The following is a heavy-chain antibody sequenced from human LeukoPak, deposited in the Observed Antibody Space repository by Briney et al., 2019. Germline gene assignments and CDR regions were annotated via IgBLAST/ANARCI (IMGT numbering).Heavy chain of an antibody. CDR2: ISAYNGNT. CDR3: ARADPFDWLLQ. D-gene: IGHD3-9*01. V-gene: IGHV1-18*01. J-gene: IGHJ4*02. CDR1: GGTFSSYA. Sequence: ASVKVSCKASGGTFSSYAISWVRQAPGQGLEWMGWISAYNGNTNYAQKLQGRVTMTTDTSTSTAYMELRSLRSDDTAVYYCARADPFDWLLQWGQGTLVTVSS.